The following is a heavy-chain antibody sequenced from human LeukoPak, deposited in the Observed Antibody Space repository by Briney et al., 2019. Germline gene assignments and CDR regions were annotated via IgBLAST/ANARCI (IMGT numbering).Heavy chain of an antibody. CDR2: INPSGGST. Sequence: GASVKVSCKVSGYTLTELSMHWVRQAPGQGLEWMGIINPSGGSTSYAQKFQGRVTMTRDTSTSTVYMELSSLRSEDTAVYYCARGGSCPFDYWGQGTLVTVSS. CDR1: GYTLTELS. V-gene: IGHV1-46*01. CDR3: ARGGSCPFDY. D-gene: IGHD2-15*01. J-gene: IGHJ4*02.